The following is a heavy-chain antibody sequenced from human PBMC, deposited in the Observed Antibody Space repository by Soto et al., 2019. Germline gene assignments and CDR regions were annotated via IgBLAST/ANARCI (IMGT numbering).Heavy chain of an antibody. CDR1: GYSFTSDW. J-gene: IGHJ3*02. V-gene: IGHV5-51*01. CDR3: ARQTAYSYSFPI. D-gene: IGHD6-6*01. CDR2: IYPGDSDT. Sequence: GESLKISCKGSGYSFTSDWIGWVRQMPGKGLEWMGIIYPGDSDTRYSPSFQGQVTISADKSITTAYLQWSSLKASDTATYYCARQTAYSYSFPIWGQGTMVTVS.